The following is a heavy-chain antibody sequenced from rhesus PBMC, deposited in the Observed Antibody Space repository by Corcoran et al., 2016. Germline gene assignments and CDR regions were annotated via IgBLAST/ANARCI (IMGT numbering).Heavy chain of an antibody. CDR3: AREGKTGAFDF. V-gene: IGHV1-198*02. D-gene: IGHD1-44*01. CDR2: VIPLVCIT. Sequence: QVQLVQSGAEVKKPWASVKVSCKASAFIFGSHAINWVRQAPGQGLECMGVVIPLVCITNYGAQFPGRVTVTADTSTSTAYRELSSLRSEDTAVYYCAREGKTGAFDFWGQGLRVTVSS. CDR1: AFIFGSHA. J-gene: IGHJ3*01.